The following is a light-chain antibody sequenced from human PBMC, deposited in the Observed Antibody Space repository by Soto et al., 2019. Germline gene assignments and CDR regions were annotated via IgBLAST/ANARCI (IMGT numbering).Light chain of an antibody. CDR2: DAS. CDR3: QQRSNWRYT. V-gene: IGKV3-11*01. Sequence: EIVLTQSPATLSLSPGERATLSCRVSQSVSSYLAWYQQKAGQAPRLLIYDASNRATGIPARFSGSGSGTDFTLTISSLEPEDFAVYYCQQRSNWRYTFGQGTKLEIK. CDR1: QSVSSY. J-gene: IGKJ2*01.